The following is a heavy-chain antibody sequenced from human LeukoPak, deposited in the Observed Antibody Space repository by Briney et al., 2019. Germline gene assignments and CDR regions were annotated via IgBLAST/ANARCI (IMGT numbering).Heavy chain of an antibody. V-gene: IGHV3-74*01. CDR3: AKDGGLWVSAHWGDS. CDR2: INSDGSWT. CDR1: GNYW. Sequence: GGSLRLSCAASGNYWMHWVRQAPGKGLVWVSHINSDGSWTSYADSVKGRFTVSRDNSKNTLFLQMNSLRAEDTAVYYCAKDGGLWVSAHWGDSWGRGTLATVSS. J-gene: IGHJ4*02. D-gene: IGHD7-27*01.